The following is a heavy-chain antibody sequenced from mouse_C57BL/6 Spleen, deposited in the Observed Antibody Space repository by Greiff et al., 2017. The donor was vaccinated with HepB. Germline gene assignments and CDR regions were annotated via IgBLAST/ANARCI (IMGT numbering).Heavy chain of an antibody. CDR3: ARDQDDDYFDY. Sequence: EVMLVESGGGLVKPGGSLKLSCAASGFTFSSYAMSWVRQTPEKRLEWVATISDGGSYTYYPDNVKGRFTISRDNAKNNLYLQMSHLKSEDTAMYYCARDQDDDYFDYWGQGTTLTVSS. D-gene: IGHD2-12*01. V-gene: IGHV5-4*01. J-gene: IGHJ2*01. CDR2: ISDGGSYT. CDR1: GFTFSSYA.